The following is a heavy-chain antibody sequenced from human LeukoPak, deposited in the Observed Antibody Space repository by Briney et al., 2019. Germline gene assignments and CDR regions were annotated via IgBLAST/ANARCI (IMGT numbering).Heavy chain of an antibody. CDR3: ARGTVVNSFDY. D-gene: IGHD4-23*01. V-gene: IGHV3-30-3*01. J-gene: IGHJ4*02. Sequence: GRSLTLSCAASGFTFSSYAMHWVRQAPGKGLEGVAVISYDGSNKYYADSVKGRFTISRDNSKNTLYLQMNSLRAEDTAVYYCARGTVVNSFDYWGQGTLVTVSS. CDR2: ISYDGSNK. CDR1: GFTFSSYA.